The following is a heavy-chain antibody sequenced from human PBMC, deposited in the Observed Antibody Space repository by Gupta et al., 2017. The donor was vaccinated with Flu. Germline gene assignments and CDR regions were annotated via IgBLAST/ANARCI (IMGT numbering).Heavy chain of an antibody. Sequence: QVQLQESGPGLVKPSQTLSLTCTVSGGSISSGSYYWSWIRQPAGKGLEWIGRIYTSGSTNYNPSLKSRVTISVDTSKNQFSLKLSSVTAADTAVYYCARGGYSSGWARPYYYYGMDVWGQGTTVTVSS. D-gene: IGHD6-19*01. CDR2: IYTSGST. CDR1: GGSISSGSYY. J-gene: IGHJ6*02. V-gene: IGHV4-61*02. CDR3: ARGGYSSGWARPYYYYGMDV.